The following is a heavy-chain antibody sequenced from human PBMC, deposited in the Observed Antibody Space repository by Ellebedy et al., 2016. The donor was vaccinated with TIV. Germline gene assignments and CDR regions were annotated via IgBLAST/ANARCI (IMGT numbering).Heavy chain of an antibody. CDR3: ARRVAVAGQDTFDI. J-gene: IGHJ3*02. Sequence: GESLKISCKGSGYSFISYWIGWVRQMPGKGLEWMGIIYPGDSDTRYSPSFQGQVTISADKSINTAYLQWSSLKASDTAMYYCARRVAVAGQDTFDIWGQGTMVIVSS. V-gene: IGHV5-51*01. D-gene: IGHD6-19*01. CDR2: IYPGDSDT. CDR1: GYSFISYW.